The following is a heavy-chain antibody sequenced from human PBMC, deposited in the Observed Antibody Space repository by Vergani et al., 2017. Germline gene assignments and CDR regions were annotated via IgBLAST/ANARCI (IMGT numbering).Heavy chain of an antibody. J-gene: IGHJ6*02. CDR3: ARDTGCSSTSCYRYYYYYGMDV. CDR1: GGSFSGYY. D-gene: IGHD2-2*02. Sequence: QVQLQQWGAGLLKPSETLSLTCAVYGGSFSGYYWSWIRQPPGKGLEWIGEINHSGSTNYNPSLKSRVTISVDTSKNQFSLKLSSVTAADTAVYYCARDTGCSSTSCYRYYYYYGMDVWGQGTTVTVSS. CDR2: INHSGST. V-gene: IGHV4-34*01.